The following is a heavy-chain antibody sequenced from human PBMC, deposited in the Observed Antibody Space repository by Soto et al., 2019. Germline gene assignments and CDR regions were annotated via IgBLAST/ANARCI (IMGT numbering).Heavy chain of an antibody. Sequence: RLSLSLSCAASGFTFSSYAMRWVRQGPGKGLEWVAVVSIGGSTHYADSVRGRFTISRDNSKNTLSLQMNSLTAEDTAVYFCAKRRGAGGQFDYWGQGVLVTVPS. V-gene: IGHV3-23*01. D-gene: IGHD2-15*01. CDR1: GFTFSSYA. CDR3: AKRRGAGGQFDY. J-gene: IGHJ4*02. CDR2: VSIGGST.